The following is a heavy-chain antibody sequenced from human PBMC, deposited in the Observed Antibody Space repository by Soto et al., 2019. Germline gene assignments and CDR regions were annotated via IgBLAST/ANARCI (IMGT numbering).Heavy chain of an antibody. CDR2: INADGTST. J-gene: IGHJ4*02. Sequence: GGSLRLSCAASGFTFSNSWMHWVRQVSGKGLEWVSSINADGTSTSYADSVKGRFTISRDNAKNTLYLHVNSLRAEDTAVYYCARGGAMGVDXWGQGTLVTASX. V-gene: IGHV3-74*01. CDR3: ARGGAMGVDX. D-gene: IGHD1-26*01. CDR1: GFTFSNSW.